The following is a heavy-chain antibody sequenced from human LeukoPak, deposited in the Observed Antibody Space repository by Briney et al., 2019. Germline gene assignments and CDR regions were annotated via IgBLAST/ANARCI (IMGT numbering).Heavy chain of an antibody. CDR3: ARHEAGYSGSGTHYYYYGMDV. D-gene: IGHD3-10*01. CDR1: GYSFTSYW. CDR2: IYVGDSDT. Sequence: GESLKISCKGSGYSFTSYWLGWVRQMPGKGLEWMGIIYVGDSDTRYSPSFQGQVTISADKSISTAYLQWSSLKASDTAMYYCARHEAGYSGSGTHYYYYGMDVWGQGTTVTVSS. J-gene: IGHJ6*02. V-gene: IGHV5-51*01.